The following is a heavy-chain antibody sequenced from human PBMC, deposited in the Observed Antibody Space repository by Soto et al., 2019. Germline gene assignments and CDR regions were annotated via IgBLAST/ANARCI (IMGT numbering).Heavy chain of an antibody. D-gene: IGHD5-12*01. CDR2: ISSSGST. CDR3: AKGARDVDS. V-gene: IGHV3-23*01. Sequence: EVQLLESGGGLVQPGGSLRLSCAASGFTFSSQTMSWVRQAPGKGLEWVSVISSSGSTSYTDSVEGRFTISKDSSKNTLYLQLNSLIVEDTAVYYCAKGARDVDSWGQGTLVTVSS. J-gene: IGHJ4*02. CDR1: GFTFSSQT.